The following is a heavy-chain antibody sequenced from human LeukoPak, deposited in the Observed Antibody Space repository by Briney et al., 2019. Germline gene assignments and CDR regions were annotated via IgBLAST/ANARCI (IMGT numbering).Heavy chain of an antibody. Sequence: PGGSLRLFCAASGFTFRRHWMSWVRQAPGKGLEWVANIKQDGSEKYYVDSVKGRFTISRDNAKNSLYLQMNSLRAEDTAVYYCARDRRFVNWDSSGEKAFDIWGQGTMVTVSS. CDR2: IKQDGSEK. D-gene: IGHD3-22*01. V-gene: IGHV3-7*01. CDR1: GFTFRRHW. J-gene: IGHJ3*02. CDR3: ARDRRFVNWDSSGEKAFDI.